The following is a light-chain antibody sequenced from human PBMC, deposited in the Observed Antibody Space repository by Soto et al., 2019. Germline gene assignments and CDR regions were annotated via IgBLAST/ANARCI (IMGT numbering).Light chain of an antibody. CDR2: AAS. V-gene: IGKV1-39*01. CDR1: QSISTY. Sequence: DIQMTQSPSSLSASVGDRVTITCRVSQSISTYLNWYQQKAGLAPKLLIYAASSLQSGVPSRFSGSGSGTDFTLTISSLQPEDFATYYCQQTYSTPPTFGQGTKVDI. J-gene: IGKJ1*01. CDR3: QQTYSTPPT.